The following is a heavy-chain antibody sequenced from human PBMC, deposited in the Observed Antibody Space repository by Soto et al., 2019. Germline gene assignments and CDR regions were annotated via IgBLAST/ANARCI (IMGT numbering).Heavy chain of an antibody. D-gene: IGHD2-15*01. Sequence: ASVKVSCKASGYTFTGYYMHWVRQAPGQGLEWMGWINPNSGGTNYAQKFQGWVTMTRDASISTAYMELSRLRSDDTAVYYCARGRYCSGGSCYGEYFQHWGQGTLVTVSS. V-gene: IGHV1-2*04. CDR1: GYTFTGYY. CDR2: INPNSGGT. CDR3: ARGRYCSGGSCYGEYFQH. J-gene: IGHJ1*01.